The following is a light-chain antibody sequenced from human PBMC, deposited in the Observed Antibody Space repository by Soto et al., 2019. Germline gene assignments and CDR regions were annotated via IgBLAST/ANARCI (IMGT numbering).Light chain of an antibody. CDR1: QSISNW. V-gene: IGKV1-5*03. Sequence: DIQMTQSPSSLSASVGDRVTFTCRASQSISNWLAWYQQKPGKAPKLLIYKASTLESGVPSRFSGSGSGTEFTLTISSLQADDFAIYYCQQYNGYRLAFGGGTKVXI. CDR3: QQYNGYRLA. J-gene: IGKJ4*01. CDR2: KAS.